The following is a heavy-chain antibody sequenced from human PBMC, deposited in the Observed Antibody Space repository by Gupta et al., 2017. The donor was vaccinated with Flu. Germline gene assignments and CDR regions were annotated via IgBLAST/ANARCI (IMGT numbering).Heavy chain of an antibody. CDR3: ATSGGIVVPAAKRNWFDP. Sequence: QVQLVQSGAEVKKPGASVKVSCKASGYTFTGYYIHWVRQATGQGLEWMGWINPNSGGTNYAQKFQGRVTMTRDTSISTAYMELSRLRSDDTAVYYCATSGGIVVPAAKRNWFDPWGQGTLVTVSS. V-gene: IGHV1-2*02. D-gene: IGHD2-2*01. CDR1: GYTFTGYY. J-gene: IGHJ5*02. CDR2: INPNSGGT.